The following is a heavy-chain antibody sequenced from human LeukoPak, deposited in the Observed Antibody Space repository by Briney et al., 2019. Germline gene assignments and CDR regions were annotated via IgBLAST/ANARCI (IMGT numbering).Heavy chain of an antibody. Sequence: GRSLRLSCAASGFTFSSYGMHWVRQAPGKGLEWVAVIWYDGSNKYYADSVKGRLTISRDNSKNTLYLQMNSLRAENTAVYYCAKDNGDSSGYSYDYWGQGTLVTVSS. D-gene: IGHD3-22*01. J-gene: IGHJ4*02. CDR2: IWYDGSNK. CDR1: GFTFSSYG. CDR3: AKDNGDSSGYSYDY. V-gene: IGHV3-33*06.